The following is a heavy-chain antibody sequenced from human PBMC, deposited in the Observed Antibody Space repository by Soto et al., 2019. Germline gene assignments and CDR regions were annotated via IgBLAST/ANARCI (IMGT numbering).Heavy chain of an antibody. V-gene: IGHV1-18*01. J-gene: IGHJ6*02. CDR3: AKGFGGDRDYFWYDGMDV. Sequence: QVHLVQSGAEVKKPGASVKVSCRASGYTFTSYGINWVRQAPGQGLEWMGWISAYNDNTNYAQKVQGRVTMTTDTSASTAYMERRRLRSDDTAVYYCAKGFGGDRDYFWYDGMDVWGEGTTVTVSS. CDR2: ISAYNDNT. CDR1: GYTFTSYG. D-gene: IGHD3-10*01.